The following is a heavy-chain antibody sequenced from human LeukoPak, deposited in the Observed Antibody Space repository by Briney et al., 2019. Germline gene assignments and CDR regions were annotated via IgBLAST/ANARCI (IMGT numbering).Heavy chain of an antibody. CDR1: GSTVSSNY. Sequence: PGGSLRLSCAASGSTVSSNYMSWVRQAPGKGLEWVSSMSSGSRYIYYADSVRGRFTISRDNAKNSLYLLMNSLRAEDTAVYYCARDRPTGASRLFVVQWGQGTLVTVSS. V-gene: IGHV3-21*01. J-gene: IGHJ4*02. D-gene: IGHD3-3*01. CDR3: ARDRPTGASRLFVVQ. CDR2: MSSGSRYI.